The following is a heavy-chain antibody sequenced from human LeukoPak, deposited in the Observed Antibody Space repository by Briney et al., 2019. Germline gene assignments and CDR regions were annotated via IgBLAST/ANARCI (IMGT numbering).Heavy chain of an antibody. J-gene: IGHJ4*02. CDR3: ALVSSSWYTHGY. D-gene: IGHD6-13*01. V-gene: IGHV3-11*06. CDR2: ISSTSSHT. CDR1: GFTFSDSY. Sequence: GGSLRLSCAASGFTFSDSYMSWIRQAAGKGLEWVSYISSTSSHTNYADSVKGRFTISRDNAKKSLYLQMNSLRAEDTAVYYCALVSSSWYTHGYWGQGTLVTVSS.